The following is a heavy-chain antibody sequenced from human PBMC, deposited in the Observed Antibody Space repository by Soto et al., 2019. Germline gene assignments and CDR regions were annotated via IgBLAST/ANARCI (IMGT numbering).Heavy chain of an antibody. V-gene: IGHV1-18*01. Sequence: QVHLVQSEGEVKKPGASVKVSCKTSGYTFSEYGVSWVRQAPGQGLEWMGWISTYNGNTRYEQKFQGRVTLSTDASTRTVFLELTSLKFDDAAVYYCARGFIPENYWGQGTRVTVSS. D-gene: IGHD2-2*01. CDR2: ISTYNGNT. J-gene: IGHJ4*02. CDR1: GYTFSEYG. CDR3: ARGFIPENY.